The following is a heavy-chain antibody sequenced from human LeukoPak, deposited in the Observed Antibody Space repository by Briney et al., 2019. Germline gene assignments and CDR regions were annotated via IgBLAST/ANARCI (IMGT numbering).Heavy chain of an antibody. Sequence: GGSLRLSCEASGFTFSSYAMSWVRQAPGKGLEWVSGISGSGGSSYHADSVKGRFTISRDNSKNTLYLQMNSLRTEDTAVYYCAKGLGLSPSTSSDHWGQRTLVTVSP. J-gene: IGHJ5*02. CDR1: GFTFSSYA. CDR3: AKGLGLSPSTSSDH. D-gene: IGHD2-2*01. V-gene: IGHV3-23*01. CDR2: ISGSGGSS.